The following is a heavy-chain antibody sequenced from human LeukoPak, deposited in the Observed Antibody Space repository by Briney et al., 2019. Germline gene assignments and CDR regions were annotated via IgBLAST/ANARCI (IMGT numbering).Heavy chain of an antibody. CDR2: LSSSGSYI. V-gene: IGHV3-21*06. Sequence: GGSLRLSCAALRFTFSSYTMNWVPQAPGKGLEWVSSLSSSGSYIYYADSLQGRFTISRDNAKNSLYLQMNSLRAEDTAVYYCARPGYSGYIIGYYFDYWGQGTLVTVSS. CDR1: RFTFSSYT. CDR3: ARPGYSGYIIGYYFDY. D-gene: IGHD5-12*01. J-gene: IGHJ4*02.